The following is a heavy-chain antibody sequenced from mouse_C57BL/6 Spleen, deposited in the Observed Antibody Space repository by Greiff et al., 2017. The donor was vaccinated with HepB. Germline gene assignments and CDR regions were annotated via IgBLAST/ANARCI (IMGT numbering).Heavy chain of an antibody. CDR3: ARSPRYYYGSSYYFDY. D-gene: IGHD1-1*01. CDR2: FYPGSGSI. J-gene: IGHJ2*01. CDR1: GYTFTEYT. Sequence: QVQLQQSGAELVKPGASVKLSCKASGYTFTEYTIHWVKQRSGQGLEWIGWFYPGSGSIKYNEKFKSKATLTVDTSSSTAYMQLSSLTSEDSAVYYCARSPRYYYGSSYYFDYWGQGTTLTVSS. V-gene: IGHV1-62-2*01.